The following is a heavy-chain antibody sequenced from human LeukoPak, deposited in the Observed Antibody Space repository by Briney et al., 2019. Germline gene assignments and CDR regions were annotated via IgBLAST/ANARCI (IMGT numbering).Heavy chain of an antibody. V-gene: IGHV3-23*01. CDR2: ISGSGGST. D-gene: IGHD2-15*01. CDR1: GFTFSSYA. Sequence: PGGSLRLSCAASGFTFSSYAMSWVRQAPGKGLEWVSAISGSGGSTYYADSVKGRFTISRANSKNTLYLQMNSLRAEDTAVYYCARTRYCSGGSCYHSGYYGMDVWGQGTTVTVSS. CDR3: ARTRYCSGGSCYHSGYYGMDV. J-gene: IGHJ6*02.